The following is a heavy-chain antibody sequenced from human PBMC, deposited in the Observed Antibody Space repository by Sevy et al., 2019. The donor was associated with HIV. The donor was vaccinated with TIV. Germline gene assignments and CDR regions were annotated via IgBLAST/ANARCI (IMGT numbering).Heavy chain of an antibody. D-gene: IGHD2-8*01. J-gene: IGHJ4*02. CDR1: GFTPSTYG. CDR3: ARDPRMYGDYLLAYFDY. Sequence: GGSLRLSCAASGFTPSTYGMYWVRQAPGMGLEWVAVIGYDGSNKYYADSVKGRFTISRDNSKNTLFLQMDSLRAEDTAVYYCARDPRMYGDYLLAYFDYWGQRTLVTVSS. V-gene: IGHV3-33*01. CDR2: IGYDGSNK.